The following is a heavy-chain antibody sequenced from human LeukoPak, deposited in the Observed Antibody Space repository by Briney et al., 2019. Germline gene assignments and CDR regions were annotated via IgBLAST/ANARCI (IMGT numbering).Heavy chain of an antibody. CDR2: ISTNSAFI. CDR3: ACLRGPSDY. D-gene: IGHD4-17*01. CDR1: AFTFTNYS. V-gene: IGHV3-21*01. J-gene: IGHJ4*02. Sequence: GRSLTLSCTASAFTFTNYSTNWVRHAPGEWLEWVSSISTNSAFIYYADSVSGRFTISRDNTKNSLYLQMDSLTADDTAVYFCACLRGPSDYWGQGTLVTVSS.